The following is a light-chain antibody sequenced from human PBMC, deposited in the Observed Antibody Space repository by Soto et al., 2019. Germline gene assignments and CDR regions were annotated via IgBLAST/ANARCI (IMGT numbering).Light chain of an antibody. CDR3: CSYTGSYTFVI. V-gene: IGLV2-11*01. CDR1: SSDVGGYNY. CDR2: DVG. Sequence: QSALTQPRSVSGSPRQSVTISCTGTSSDVGGYNYVSWYQQHPGKAPQLMIYDVGKRPSGAPDRFSGSKSGNTASLTISGLQAEDEANYYCCSYTGSYTFVIFGGGTKVTVL. J-gene: IGLJ2*01.